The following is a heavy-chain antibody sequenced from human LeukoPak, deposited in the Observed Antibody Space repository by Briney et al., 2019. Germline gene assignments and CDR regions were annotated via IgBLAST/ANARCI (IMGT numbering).Heavy chain of an antibody. CDR1: GYTFTGYY. Sequence: ASVKVSCKASGYTFTGYYMHWVRQAPGQGLEWMGWMNPNSGNTGYAQKFQGRVTMTRNTSISTAYMELSSLRSEDTAVYYCARFAGSGSYYVGYYYYYGMDVWGQGTTVTVSS. CDR3: ARFAGSGSYYVGYYYYYGMDV. J-gene: IGHJ6*02. CDR2: MNPNSGNT. V-gene: IGHV1-8*02. D-gene: IGHD3-10*01.